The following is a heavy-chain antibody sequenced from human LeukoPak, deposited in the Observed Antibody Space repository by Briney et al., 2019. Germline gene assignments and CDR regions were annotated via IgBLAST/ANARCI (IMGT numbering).Heavy chain of an antibody. Sequence: GGSLRLSCAASGFTLSSYAMSWVRQAPGKGLEWVSGINWNGGSTGYADSVKGRFTISRDNAKNSLYLQMNSLRAEDTALYYCAREAVVVVAAGDYYYYMDVWGKGTTVTVSS. D-gene: IGHD2-15*01. V-gene: IGHV3-20*04. CDR3: AREAVVVVAAGDYYYYMDV. CDR1: GFTLSSYA. J-gene: IGHJ6*03. CDR2: INWNGGST.